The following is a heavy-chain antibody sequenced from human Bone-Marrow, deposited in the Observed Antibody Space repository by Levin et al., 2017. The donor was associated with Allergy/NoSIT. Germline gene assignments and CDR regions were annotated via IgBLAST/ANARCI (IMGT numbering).Heavy chain of an antibody. Sequence: SETLSLTCEVSGVSIISYYWTWIRQSQGKGLEWIGYRYNTGSSMYNPSLNGRATITLDTSKNQFSLRLTSVTPADTGVYYCARDPGSTYYPYWFFDLWGRGTQVTVSS. V-gene: IGHV4-59*13. D-gene: IGHD1-26*01. J-gene: IGHJ2*01. CDR3: ARDPGSTYYPYWFFDL. CDR1: GVSIISYY. CDR2: RYNTGSS.